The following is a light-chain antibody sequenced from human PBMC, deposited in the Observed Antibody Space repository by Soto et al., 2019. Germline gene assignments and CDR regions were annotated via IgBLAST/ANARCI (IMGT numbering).Light chain of an antibody. Sequence: QSVLTQPASVSGSPGKPITISSLETSGNVGGYNYVSWYQQHPGKAPKLMIYDVSNRPSGVSNRFSGSKSGNTASLTISGLQAEDEADYYCSSYTSSSTYVFGTGTKLTVL. CDR2: DVS. CDR3: SSYTSSSTYV. V-gene: IGLV2-14*01. CDR1: SGNVGGYNY. J-gene: IGLJ1*01.